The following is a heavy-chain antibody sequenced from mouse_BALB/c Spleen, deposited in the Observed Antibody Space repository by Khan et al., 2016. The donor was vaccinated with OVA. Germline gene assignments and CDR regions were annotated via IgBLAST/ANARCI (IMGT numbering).Heavy chain of an antibody. Sequence: QVQLQQSGAELVRPGVSVKISCKGSGYTFSDYAMHWVKQSHAKSLEWIGVVNIYNGNTNYNQKFKGKATMTVDKSSSTAYMELARLTSEDSAIHYCARGDFLLRLRGMDYWGQGTSVTVSS. CDR1: GYTFSDYA. J-gene: IGHJ4*01. CDR3: ARGDFLLRLRGMDY. V-gene: IGHV1S137*01. D-gene: IGHD2-4*01. CDR2: VNIYNGNT.